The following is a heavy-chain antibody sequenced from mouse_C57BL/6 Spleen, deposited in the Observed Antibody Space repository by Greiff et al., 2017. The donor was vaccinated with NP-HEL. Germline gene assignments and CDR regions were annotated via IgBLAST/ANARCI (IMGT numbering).Heavy chain of an antibody. CDR3: ARGEISLDY. V-gene: IGHV5-4*03. CDR1: GFTFSSYA. D-gene: IGHD6-2*01. Sequence: EVKVVESGGGLVKPGGSLKLSCAASGFTFSSYAMSWVRQTPEKRLEWVATISDGGSYTYYPDNVKGRFTISRDNAKNNLYLQMSHLKSEDTAMYYCARGEISLDYWGQGTTLTVSS. CDR2: ISDGGSYT. J-gene: IGHJ2*01.